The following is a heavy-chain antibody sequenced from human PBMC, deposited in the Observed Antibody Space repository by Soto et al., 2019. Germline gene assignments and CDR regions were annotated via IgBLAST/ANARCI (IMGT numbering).Heavy chain of an antibody. CDR2: IHYRGST. J-gene: IGHJ6*02. Sequence: QVQLQESGPGLVKSSETLSLTCKVSGGSITGAFYWNWIRQYPGKGLEWIGSIHYRGSTYYNPTLKSRITITLDRSNNQFSLQLSSLTAADTAVYYCAKVRDSFGLDVWGQGTTVTVSS. D-gene: IGHD2-15*01. CDR3: AKVRDSFGLDV. V-gene: IGHV4-31*03. CDR1: GGSITGAFY.